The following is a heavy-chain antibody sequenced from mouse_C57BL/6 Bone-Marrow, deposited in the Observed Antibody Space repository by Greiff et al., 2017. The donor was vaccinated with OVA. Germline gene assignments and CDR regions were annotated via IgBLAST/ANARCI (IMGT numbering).Heavy chain of an antibody. D-gene: IGHD2-2*01. CDR2: INPSSGYT. V-gene: IGHV1-7*01. CDR3: ASLWLPFAY. Sequence: QVHVKQSGAELAKPGASVKLSCKASGYTFTSYWMHWVKQRPGQGLEWIGYINPSSGYTKYNQKFKDKATLTADKSSSTAYMQLGSLTYEDSAGYYCASLWLPFAYWGQGTLVTVSA. CDR1: GYTFTSYW. J-gene: IGHJ3*01.